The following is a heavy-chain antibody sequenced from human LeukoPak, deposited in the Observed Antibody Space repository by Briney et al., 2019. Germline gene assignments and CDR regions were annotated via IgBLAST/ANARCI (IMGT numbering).Heavy chain of an antibody. D-gene: IGHD3-9*01. CDR2: INHSGST. Sequence: PSETLSLTCAVYGGSFSGYYWSWIRQPPGKGLEWIGEINHSGSTNYNPSHKSRVTISVDTSKNQFSLKLSSVTAADMAVYYCASEDYDILTGYRSYWGQGTLVTVSS. CDR1: GGSFSGYY. CDR3: ASEDYDILTGYRSY. V-gene: IGHV4-34*01. J-gene: IGHJ4*02.